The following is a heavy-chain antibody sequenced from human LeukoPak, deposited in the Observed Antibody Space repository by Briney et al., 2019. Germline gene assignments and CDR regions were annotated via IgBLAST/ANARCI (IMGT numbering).Heavy chain of an antibody. CDR2: ISYDGSNK. J-gene: IGHJ3*02. V-gene: IGHV3-30*04. CDR1: GFTFSSYA. CDR3: ARVGGLGAFDI. Sequence: GGSLRLSCAASGFTFSSYAMHWVRQAPGKGLEWVAVISYDGSNKYYADSVKGRFTISRDNFKNTLYLQMNSLRAEDTAVYYCARVGGLGAFDIWGQGTMVTVSS. D-gene: IGHD3-16*01.